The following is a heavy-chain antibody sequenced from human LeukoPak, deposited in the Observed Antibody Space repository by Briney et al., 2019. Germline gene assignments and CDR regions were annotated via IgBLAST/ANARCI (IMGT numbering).Heavy chain of an antibody. CDR3: ARDYYDSSGYRYFDY. CDR1: GGSISGYY. D-gene: IGHD3-22*01. Sequence: SETLSLTCTVSGGSISGYYWSWIRQPAGKGLEWIGRIYTSGSTNYNPSLKSRVTMSVDTSKNQFSLKLSSVTAADTAVYYCARDYYDSSGYRYFDYWGQGTLVTVSS. CDR2: IYTSGST. V-gene: IGHV4-4*07. J-gene: IGHJ4*02.